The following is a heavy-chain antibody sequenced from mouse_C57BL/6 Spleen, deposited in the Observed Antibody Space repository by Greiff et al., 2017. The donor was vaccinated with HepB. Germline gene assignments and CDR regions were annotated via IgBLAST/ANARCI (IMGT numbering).Heavy chain of an antibody. Sequence: VKLQQPGTELVKPGASVKLSCKASGYTFTSYWMHWVKQRPGQGLEWIGNINPSNGGTNYNEKFKSKATLTVDKSSSTAYMQLSSLTSEDSAVYYCARGGYYGSSPTWFAYWGQGTLVTVSA. J-gene: IGHJ3*01. V-gene: IGHV1-53*01. CDR3: ARGGYYGSSPTWFAY. CDR1: GYTFTSYW. CDR2: INPSNGGT. D-gene: IGHD1-1*01.